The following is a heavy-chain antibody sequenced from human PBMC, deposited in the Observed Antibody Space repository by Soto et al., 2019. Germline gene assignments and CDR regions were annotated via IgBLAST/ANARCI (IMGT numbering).Heavy chain of an antibody. CDR2: IYHSGST. CDR1: GGSISSGGYS. V-gene: IGHV4-30-2*01. D-gene: IGHD2-21*02. J-gene: IGHJ2*01. Sequence: SETLSLTCAVSGGSISSGGYSWSWIRQPPGKGLEWIGYIYHSGSTYYNPSLKSRVTISVDGSKNQFSLKLSSVTAADTAVYYCARGKFVVVTANWYFDLWGRGTLVT. CDR3: ARGKFVVVTANWYFDL.